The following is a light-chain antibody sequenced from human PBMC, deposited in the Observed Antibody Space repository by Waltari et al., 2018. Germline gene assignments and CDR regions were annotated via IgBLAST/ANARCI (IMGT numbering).Light chain of an antibody. J-gene: IGKJ1*01. CDR3: IQPLQTLPGS. Sequence: VVLTQSPLSLPVIPGEPASISCRSSQSLLQSNGHNELDWYLQRTGQSPQLLIYLGSYRPSGVPDRFSGTGSGTDFTLNISRVETEDVGVYYCIQPLQTLPGSFGQGTKVEIK. V-gene: IGKV2-28*01. CDR1: QSLLQSNGHNE. CDR2: LGS.